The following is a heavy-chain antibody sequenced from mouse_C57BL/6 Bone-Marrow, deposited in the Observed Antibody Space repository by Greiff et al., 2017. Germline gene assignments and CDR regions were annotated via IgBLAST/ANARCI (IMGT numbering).Heavy chain of an antibody. CDR2: ISNGGGST. J-gene: IGHJ3*01. CDR1: GFTFSDYY. Sequence: KLVESGGGLVQPGGSLKLSCAASGFTFSDYYMYWVRQTPEKRLEWVAYISNGGGSTYYPDTVKGRFPISRDNAKNTLDLQVSRLKSEDTAMYYCARPGIYFRGFAYWGQGTMVTVSA. V-gene: IGHV5-12*01. CDR3: ARPGIYFRGFAY. D-gene: IGHD2-1*01.